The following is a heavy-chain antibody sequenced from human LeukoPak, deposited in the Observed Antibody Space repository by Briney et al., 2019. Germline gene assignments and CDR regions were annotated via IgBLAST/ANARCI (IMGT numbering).Heavy chain of an antibody. CDR3: AKKSYDNLTGYLGN. Sequence: GGSLRLSCAASGFTFSSYAMSWVRQAPGKGLEWVSAISGSGGSTYYADSVKGRFTISRDNSKNTLYLQMNSLRAEDTAVYYCAKKSYDNLTGYLGNWGQGTLVTVSS. J-gene: IGHJ4*02. CDR1: GFTFSSYA. CDR2: ISGSGGST. V-gene: IGHV3-23*01. D-gene: IGHD3-9*01.